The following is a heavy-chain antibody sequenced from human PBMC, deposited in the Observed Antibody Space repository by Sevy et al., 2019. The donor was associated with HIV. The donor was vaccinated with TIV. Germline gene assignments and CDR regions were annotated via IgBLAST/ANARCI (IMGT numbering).Heavy chain of an antibody. D-gene: IGHD1-1*01. Sequence: SETLSLTCNVPGGSISSSYYWGWIRQPPGKGLEWIGSIYYTGSTYYKTSLKSRITVTVDRSKNQLSLRLTTVTAADTAVYYCAKLETVYYYGMDVWGQGIMVTVSS. CDR1: GGSISSSYY. V-gene: IGHV4-39*01. CDR3: AKLETVYYYGMDV. CDR2: IYYTGST. J-gene: IGHJ6*02.